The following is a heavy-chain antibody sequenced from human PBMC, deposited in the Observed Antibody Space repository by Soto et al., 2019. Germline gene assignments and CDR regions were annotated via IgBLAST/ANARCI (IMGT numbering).Heavy chain of an antibody. D-gene: IGHD6-6*01. Sequence: QVELQASGPGQVNPSETLSLTCTVSGGSVRPYYWNWIRQPPGKGLEWIGYIYYSGGTNFNPSLKTRVTMSVDTSTNQFSLKLNSVTAADTAVYYCARSRGSSSRSGGMDVWGQGTTVTVSS. CDR3: ARSRGSSSRSGGMDV. J-gene: IGHJ6*02. V-gene: IGHV4-59*02. CDR2: IYYSGGT. CDR1: GGSVRPYY.